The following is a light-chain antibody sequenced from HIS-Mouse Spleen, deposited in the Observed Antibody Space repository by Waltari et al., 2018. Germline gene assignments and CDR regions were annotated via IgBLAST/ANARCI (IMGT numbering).Light chain of an antibody. CDR2: KDS. Sequence: SYELTQPPSVSVSPGQPARITCSGDALPKQYAYWYQQKPGQAPVLVIYKDSERPSGSPERLSGSSSGTTVTLTSSGVQAEDEADYYCQSADSSGTGWVFGGGTKLTVL. CDR1: ALPKQY. CDR3: QSADSSGTGWV. J-gene: IGLJ3*02. V-gene: IGLV3-25*03.